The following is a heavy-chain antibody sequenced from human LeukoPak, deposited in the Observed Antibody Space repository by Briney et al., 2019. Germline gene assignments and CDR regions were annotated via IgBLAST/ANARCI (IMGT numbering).Heavy chain of an antibody. CDR1: GFTFSSYA. CDR2: ISYDGSNK. V-gene: IGHV3-30-3*01. D-gene: IGHD2-2*01. J-gene: IGHJ6*02. Sequence: PGGSLRLSCAASGFTFSSYAMHWVRQAPGKGLEWVAVISYDGSNKYYADSVKGRFTISRDNSKNTLYLRMNSLRAEDTAVYYCLLGFRVVPAAANHYYYYGMDVWGQGTTVTVSS. CDR3: LLGFRVVPAAANHYYYYGMDV.